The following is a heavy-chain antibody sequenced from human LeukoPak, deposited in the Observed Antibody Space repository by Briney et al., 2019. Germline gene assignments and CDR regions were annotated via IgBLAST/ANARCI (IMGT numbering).Heavy chain of an antibody. CDR1: GYTFTSDD. J-gene: IGHJ4*02. V-gene: IGHV1-8*01. CDR2: MNPNSGNT. CDR3: ARDSRPIFEWQQLGGDY. D-gene: IGHD6-13*01. Sequence: ASVKVSCKASGYTFTSDDINWVRQATGQGLEWMGWMNPNSGNTGYAQKFQGRVTMTRDTSISTAYMELSRLTSDDTAVYYCARDSRPIFEWQQLGGDYWGQGTLVTVSS.